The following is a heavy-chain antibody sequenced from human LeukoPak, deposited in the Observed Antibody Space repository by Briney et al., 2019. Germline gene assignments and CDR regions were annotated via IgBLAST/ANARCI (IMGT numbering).Heavy chain of an antibody. D-gene: IGHD1-1*01. CDR1: GFTFSNYA. V-gene: IGHV3-23*01. CDR3: AKDSTTGTYGY. J-gene: IGHJ4*02. CDR2: ISGSDGST. Sequence: GGSLRLSCAASGFTFSNYAMSWVRQAPGKGLEWVSGISGSDGSTYYADSVKGRFTISRDNSKNTLYLQMNSLRAEDTAVYYCAKDSTTGTYGYWGQGTLVTVSS.